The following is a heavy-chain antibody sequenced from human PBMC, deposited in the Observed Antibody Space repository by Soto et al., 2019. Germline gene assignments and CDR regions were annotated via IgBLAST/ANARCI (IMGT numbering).Heavy chain of an antibody. CDR1: GGSVSSGSYY. CDR3: ARDQRYDYYGMDV. Sequence: PSETLSLTCTVSGGSVSSGSYYWSWIRQPPGKGLEWIGYIYYSGSTNYNPSLKSRVTISVDTSKNQFSLKLSSVTAADTAVYYCARDQRYDYYGMDVWGQGTTVTVSS. V-gene: IGHV4-61*01. CDR2: IYYSGST. J-gene: IGHJ6*02.